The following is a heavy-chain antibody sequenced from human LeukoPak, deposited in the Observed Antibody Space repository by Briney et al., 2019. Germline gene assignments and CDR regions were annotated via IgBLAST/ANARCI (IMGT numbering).Heavy chain of an antibody. Sequence: APVKGFCKASWFTFSSYGISWGGQAPGQRLEWMGWISAYNGNTNYAQKLQGRVTMTTDTSTSTAYMELRSLRSDDTAVYYCARSIAVAAPFDYWGQGTLVTVSS. V-gene: IGHV1-18*01. D-gene: IGHD6-19*01. CDR2: ISAYNGNT. CDR3: ARSIAVAAPFDY. CDR1: WFTFSSYG. J-gene: IGHJ4*02.